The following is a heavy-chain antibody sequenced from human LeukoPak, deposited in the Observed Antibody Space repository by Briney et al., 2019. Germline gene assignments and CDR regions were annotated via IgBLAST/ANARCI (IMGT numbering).Heavy chain of an antibody. Sequence: SETLSLTCTVSGGSISSYYWSWIRQPPGKELEWIGNIYYSGSTDYNPPLKSRVTISLDMSQTQFSLKLTSVTAADTAVYYCARGRRPAGFSVRYYFDFWDQGTLVPVSS. CDR3: ARGRRPAGFSVRYYFDF. J-gene: IGHJ4*02. CDR1: GGSISSYY. CDR2: IYYSGST. V-gene: IGHV4-59*01.